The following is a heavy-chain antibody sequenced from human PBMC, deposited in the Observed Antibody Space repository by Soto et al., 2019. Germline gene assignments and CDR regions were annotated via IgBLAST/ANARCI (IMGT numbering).Heavy chain of an antibody. Sequence: EVQLLESGGGLVQPGGSLRLSCAASGFTFSSYAMSWVRQTPGKGLVWVSTLSGSGGTTYYADSVKGQFTISRDNAKRTLYLQMNSLIADDTAVYYCAKEHGTYGANWIDSWGQGTLVTVSS. CDR2: LSGSGGTT. V-gene: IGHV3-23*01. CDR3: AKEHGTYGANWIDS. D-gene: IGHD3-10*01. J-gene: IGHJ5*01. CDR1: GFTFSSYA.